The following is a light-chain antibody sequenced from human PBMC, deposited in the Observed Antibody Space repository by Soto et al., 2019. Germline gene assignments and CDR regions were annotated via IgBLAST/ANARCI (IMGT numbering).Light chain of an antibody. Sequence: DIQMTQSPSTLSASVGDRVTITCRASQSISSYLAWYQQKPGKAPKLLIYKASSLESGVPSRISGSGSGTEFTLTISSLQPDDFATYYCQQYISYSTFGGGTKVEIK. CDR1: QSISSY. V-gene: IGKV1-5*03. CDR2: KAS. J-gene: IGKJ4*01. CDR3: QQYISYST.